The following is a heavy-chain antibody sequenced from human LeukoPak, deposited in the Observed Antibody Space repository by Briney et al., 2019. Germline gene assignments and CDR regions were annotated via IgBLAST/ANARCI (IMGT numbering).Heavy chain of an antibody. D-gene: IGHD4-17*01. J-gene: IGHJ6*03. CDR1: GFTFGDYA. CDR2: IRSKAYGGTT. CDR3: TRGTHDYGDYGRGGSYYYYYMDV. Sequence: PGGSLRLSCTASGFTFGDYAMSWVRQAPGKGLERVGFIRSKAYGGTTEYAASVKGRFTISRDDSKSIAYLQMNSLKTEDTAVYHCTRGTHDYGDYGRGGSYYYYYMDVWGKGTTATISS. V-gene: IGHV3-49*04.